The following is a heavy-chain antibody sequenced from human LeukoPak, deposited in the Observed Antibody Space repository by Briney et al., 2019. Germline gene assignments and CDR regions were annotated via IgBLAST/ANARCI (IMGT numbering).Heavy chain of an antibody. D-gene: IGHD3/OR15-3a*01. J-gene: IGHJ4*02. Sequence: GGSLRLSCAASGFTFGDTWMNWVRQVPGQGVEWVANIEQDGSEKFYVASVKGRFTISRDNGKSSLYLQMTSLRAGDTALYYCATSYDMGWLIGYWGQGTLVTVSS. V-gene: IGHV3-7*03. CDR2: IEQDGSEK. CDR3: ATSYDMGWLIGY. CDR1: GFTFGDTW.